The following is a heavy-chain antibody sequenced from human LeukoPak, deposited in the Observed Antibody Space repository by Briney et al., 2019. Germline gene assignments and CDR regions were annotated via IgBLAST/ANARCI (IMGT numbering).Heavy chain of an antibody. V-gene: IGHV3-21*01. J-gene: IGHJ1*01. D-gene: IGHD2-2*01. CDR3: TKTDGHQYSFPH. Sequence: PGESLRLSCAASGFIFNRYSMNWVRQAPGKGLEWVSSISGDLRHISYADSLKGRFTISRDNAKTSVFLQMNSLRAEDTAIYYCTKTDGHQYSFPHWGQGTLVTVSS. CDR2: ISGDLRHI. CDR1: GFIFNRYS.